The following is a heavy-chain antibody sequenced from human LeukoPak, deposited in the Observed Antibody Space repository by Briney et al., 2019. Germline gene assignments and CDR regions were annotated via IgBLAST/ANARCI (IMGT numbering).Heavy chain of an antibody. V-gene: IGHV1-8*01. CDR1: GYTFTSYD. J-gene: IGHJ6*02. CDR2: MNPNIGNT. Sequence: ASVNVSCKASGYTFTSYDINWVRQATGQGLEWMGWMNPNIGNTGYAQKFQGRATMTRNTSISTAYMELSSLRSEVTAVNYCAKGLRYFDCLCQETYSSCVMDFWGQGTTVTVSS. D-gene: IGHD3-9*01. CDR3: AKGLRYFDCLCQETYSSCVMDF.